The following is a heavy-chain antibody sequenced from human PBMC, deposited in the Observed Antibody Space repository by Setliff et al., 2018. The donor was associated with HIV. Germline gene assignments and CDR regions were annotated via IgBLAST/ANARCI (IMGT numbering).Heavy chain of an antibody. CDR2: ISGSGTTT. J-gene: IGHJ4*02. CDR3: TRGVFDY. V-gene: IGHV3-23*01. CDR1: GFRFETFG. Sequence: GGSLRLSCAASGFRFETFGMYWVRQAPGKGLDYVSAISGSGTTTYYADSVKGRFTISRDNSKNTLYLQMNSLRAEDTAVYYCTRGVFDYWGQGALVTVSS.